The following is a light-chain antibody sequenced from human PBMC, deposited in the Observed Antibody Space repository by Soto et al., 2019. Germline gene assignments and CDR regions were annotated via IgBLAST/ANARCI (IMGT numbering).Light chain of an antibody. V-gene: IGKV3-11*01. CDR1: QSVSRY. Sequence: EIVLTQSPATLSLSPGERATLSCRASQSVSRYLAWYQQKPGQALRLLIYDASNRATGIPARFSGSGSGTDFTLTISSLEPEDFAVYYCQQRSNWLYTFGQGTKLEIK. J-gene: IGKJ2*01. CDR3: QQRSNWLYT. CDR2: DAS.